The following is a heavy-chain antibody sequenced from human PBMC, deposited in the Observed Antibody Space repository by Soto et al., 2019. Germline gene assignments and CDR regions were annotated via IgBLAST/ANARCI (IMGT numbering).Heavy chain of an antibody. Sequence: SQTLSLTCVISGDSVSSNSAAWNWIRQSPSRGLEWLGRTYYRSKWYNDYAVSVKSRITINPDTSKNQFSLQLNSVTPEDTAVYYCARGLDFWSGYYEYYFDYWGQGTLVTVSS. J-gene: IGHJ4*02. CDR1: GDSVSSNSAA. CDR2: TYYRSKWYN. D-gene: IGHD3-3*01. CDR3: ARGLDFWSGYYEYYFDY. V-gene: IGHV6-1*01.